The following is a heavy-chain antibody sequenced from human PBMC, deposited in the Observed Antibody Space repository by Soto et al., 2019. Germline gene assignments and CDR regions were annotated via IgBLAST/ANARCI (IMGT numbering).Heavy chain of an antibody. D-gene: IGHD2-15*01. CDR3: ARVAAFYYFDN. CDR2: SRNKANSYTT. V-gene: IGHV3-72*01. CDR1: GFTFSDHY. Sequence: EVQLVESGGGLVQPGGSLRLSCAVSGFTFSDHYMDWVRQAPGKGLEWVGRSRNKANSYTTEYAASVKGRFTISRDDSKNSLYLQMNSLKTEDTAVYYCARVAAFYYFDNWGQGTLVTVSS. J-gene: IGHJ4*02.